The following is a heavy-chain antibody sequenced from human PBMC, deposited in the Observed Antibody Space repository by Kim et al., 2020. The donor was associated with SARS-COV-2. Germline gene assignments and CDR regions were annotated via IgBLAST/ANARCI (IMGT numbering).Heavy chain of an antibody. V-gene: IGHV3-23*01. D-gene: IGHD6-19*01. J-gene: IGHJ4*02. Sequence: GGSLRLSCAASGFTFSSYAMSWVRQAPGKGLEWVSAISGSGGSTYYADSVKGRFTISRDNSKNTLYLQMNSLRAEDTAVYYCAISLAVAGGLGYWGQGTLVTVSS. CDR1: GFTFSSYA. CDR3: AISLAVAGGLGY. CDR2: ISGSGGST.